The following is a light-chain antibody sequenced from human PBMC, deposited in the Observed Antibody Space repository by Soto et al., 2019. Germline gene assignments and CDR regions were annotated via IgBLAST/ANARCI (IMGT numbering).Light chain of an antibody. J-gene: IGKJ1*01. V-gene: IGKV4-1*01. Sequence: DIVMTQSPDSLAVTLGERATINCRSSQSVLYSSNNNNYLAWYQQKPGQPPKLLISWASTRESGVHDRFSGSGSGTDFTLTISSLQAEDVAFYYRQQSYSNPRTFGQGTKVEIK. CDR2: WAS. CDR1: QSVLYSSNNNNY. CDR3: QQSYSNPRT.